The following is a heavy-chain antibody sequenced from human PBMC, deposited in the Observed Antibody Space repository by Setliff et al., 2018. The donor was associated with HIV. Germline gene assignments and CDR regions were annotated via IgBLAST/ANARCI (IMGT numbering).Heavy chain of an antibody. J-gene: IGHJ4*02. CDR1: GFTFSDYY. D-gene: IGHD4-17*01. CDR3: ARYYGDYDSPFDY. CDR2: ISSSGDTK. Sequence: PGGSLRLSCAASGFTFSDYYMSWIRQAPGKGLEWVSYISSSGDTKYYTDSVKGRFTISRDNAKNSLYLQMNSLRAEDTAVYYCARYYGDYDSPFDYWGQGTLVTVS. V-gene: IGHV3-11*04.